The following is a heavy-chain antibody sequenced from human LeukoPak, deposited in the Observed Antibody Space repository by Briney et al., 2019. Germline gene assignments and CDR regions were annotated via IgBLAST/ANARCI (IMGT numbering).Heavy chain of an antibody. J-gene: IGHJ6*03. D-gene: IGHD2-2*02. V-gene: IGHV5-51*01. Sequence: GESLKISCKASGYTFNTYWIGWVRQMPGKGLEWMRIIYPGDSETTYSPSFQGQVTISADKSISTAYLQWSSLKASDTAVYYCARQFYTGYYYYMDVWGKGTTVTISS. CDR2: IYPGDSET. CDR3: ARQFYTGYYYYMDV. CDR1: GYTFNTYW.